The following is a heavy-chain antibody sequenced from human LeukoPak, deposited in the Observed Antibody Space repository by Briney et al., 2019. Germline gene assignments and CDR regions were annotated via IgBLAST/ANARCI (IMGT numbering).Heavy chain of an antibody. CDR2: ISGYNGNT. J-gene: IGHJ4*02. Sequence: ASVKVSCKASGYTFTSYGISWVRQAPGQGLEWMGWISGYNGNTNYAQKLQGRVTMTTDTSTSTAYMELRSLRSDDTAVYYCARFPMMSFYDMFFCDYWGQGTLVTVSS. V-gene: IGHV1-18*01. D-gene: IGHD3-22*01. CDR3: ARFPMMSFYDMFFCDY. CDR1: GYTFTSYG.